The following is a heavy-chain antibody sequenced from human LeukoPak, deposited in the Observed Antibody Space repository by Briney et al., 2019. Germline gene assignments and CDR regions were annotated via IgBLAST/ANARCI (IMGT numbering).Heavy chain of an antibody. CDR1: GYTFTGYY. Sequence: ASVKVSCKASGYTFTGYYMHWVRQAPGQGLEWMGWINPNSGGTNYAQKFQGRVTMTRDTSISTAYMELSRLRSDDTAVYYCARGQYSSGWSLGFDAFDIWGQGTMVTVSS. CDR3: ARGQYSSGWSLGFDAFDI. D-gene: IGHD6-19*01. V-gene: IGHV1-2*02. CDR2: INPNSGGT. J-gene: IGHJ3*02.